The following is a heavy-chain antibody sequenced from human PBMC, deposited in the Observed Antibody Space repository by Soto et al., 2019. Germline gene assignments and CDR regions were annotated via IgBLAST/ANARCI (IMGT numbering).Heavy chain of an antibody. J-gene: IGHJ4*02. CDR1: GDSVSSIGYY. Sequence: PSETLSLTCTVSGDSVSSIGYYWNWIRQHPGKGLEWIGYFYYSGSTYYNPSLKSRVTISVNTSKNQFSLKLSSVTAADTAVYYCARDVLYSTSRIDSWGQGTLVTVSS. CDR2: FYYSGST. D-gene: IGHD6-6*01. V-gene: IGHV4-30-4*08. CDR3: ARDVLYSTSRIDS.